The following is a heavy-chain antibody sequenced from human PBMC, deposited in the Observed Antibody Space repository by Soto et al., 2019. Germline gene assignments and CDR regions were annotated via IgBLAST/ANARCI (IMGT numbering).Heavy chain of an antibody. Sequence: QVQLVQSGAEVKKPGASVKVSCKASGYTFTSYDINWVRQATGQGLEWRGWMNPNSGNTGYAQKFQGRVNMTRNTSISTAYMELSSLRSEDTAVYYCARRGYSSSWYYYYYYGMDVWGQGTTVTVSS. J-gene: IGHJ6*02. CDR1: GYTFTSYD. CDR2: MNPNSGNT. V-gene: IGHV1-8*01. D-gene: IGHD6-13*01. CDR3: ARRGYSSSWYYYYYYGMDV.